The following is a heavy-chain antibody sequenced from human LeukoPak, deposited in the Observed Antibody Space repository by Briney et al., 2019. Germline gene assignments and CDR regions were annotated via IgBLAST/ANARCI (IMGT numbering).Heavy chain of an antibody. CDR2: IYTSGST. CDR1: GGSISIGDYY. Sequence: SETLSLTCTVSGGSISIGDYYWSWIRQPAGKGLEWIGRIYTSGSTNYNPSLKSRVTMSVDTSKNQFSLKLSSVTAADTAVYYCARESSSGWYGGFDYWGQGTLVTVSS. CDR3: ARESSSGWYGGFDY. D-gene: IGHD6-19*01. V-gene: IGHV4-61*02. J-gene: IGHJ4*02.